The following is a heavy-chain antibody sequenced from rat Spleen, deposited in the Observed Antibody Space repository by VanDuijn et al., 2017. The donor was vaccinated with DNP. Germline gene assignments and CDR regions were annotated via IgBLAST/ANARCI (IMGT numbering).Heavy chain of an antibody. CDR1: GFTFSDYY. J-gene: IGHJ2*01. V-gene: IGHV5S10*01. Sequence: EVQLVESGGGLVQPGRSLKLSCAASGFTFSDYYMAWVRQAPKKGLEWVASISYDGSRTYYRDSVKGRFTISRDNAKSTLYLQMDSLRSEDTATYYCATTGSYWGQGVMVTVSS. D-gene: IGHD5-1*01. CDR2: ISYDGSRT. CDR3: ATTGSY.